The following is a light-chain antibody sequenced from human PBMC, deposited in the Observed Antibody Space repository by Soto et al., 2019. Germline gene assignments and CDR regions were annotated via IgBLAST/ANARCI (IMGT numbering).Light chain of an antibody. CDR1: QSVSFY. J-gene: IGKJ4*01. CDR2: DTS. V-gene: IGKV3-11*01. CDR3: QQRSNWPRT. Sequence: EIVLTQSPATLSLSPGERAILSCRASQSVSFYLAWYQQKPGQAPRLLIYDTSNRATGIPARFSGSGSGTDFTLTISSLEPEDFAVYYCQQRSNWPRTFGGGTKVEIK.